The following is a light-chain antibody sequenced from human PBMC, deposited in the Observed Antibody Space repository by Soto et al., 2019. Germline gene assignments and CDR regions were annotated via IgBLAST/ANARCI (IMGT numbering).Light chain of an antibody. CDR3: QQSYTTPIT. Sequence: DIQMTQSPSSLSASVGDRVTITCRASQSISNYLNWYQQKPGKAPKLLIYDASSLQSGVPSRFSGSGSGSGFTLTNSSLQPEEFANYYCQQSYTTPITFGQGTRLEIK. V-gene: IGKV1-39*01. J-gene: IGKJ5*01. CDR1: QSISNY. CDR2: DAS.